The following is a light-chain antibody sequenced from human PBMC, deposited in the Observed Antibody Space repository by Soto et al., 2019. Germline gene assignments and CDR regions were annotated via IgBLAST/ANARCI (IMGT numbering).Light chain of an antibody. CDR2: RTD. Sequence: QSALTQPPSVSGTPGQRVSISCSGDSSTFANNYVHWYQQVPGAAPKLLMYRTDQRPSGVRERFSGSKSGTSASLTISGLRLEDEAQYYCAAYTGNWNGPVFGGGTKLTVL. J-gene: IGLJ2*01. CDR1: SSTFANNY. V-gene: IGLV1-47*01. CDR3: AAYTGNWNGPV.